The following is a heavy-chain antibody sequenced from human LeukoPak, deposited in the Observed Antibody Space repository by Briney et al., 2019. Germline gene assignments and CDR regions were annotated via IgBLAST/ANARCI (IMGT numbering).Heavy chain of an antibody. CDR1: GYTFTRYY. D-gene: IGHD3-3*01. CDR2: INPNSGGT. V-gene: IGHV1-2*02. CDR3: ARLRYNDFWSGHWKYYYYMDV. J-gene: IGHJ6*03. Sequence: ASVKVSCKASGYTFTRYYMHWVRQAPGQGLEGRGWINPNSGGTNHAQKFQGRVTMPRDTTLSTAYLELSRLRSDDTAVYYCARLRYNDFWSGHWKYYYYMDVWGKGTTVTVSS.